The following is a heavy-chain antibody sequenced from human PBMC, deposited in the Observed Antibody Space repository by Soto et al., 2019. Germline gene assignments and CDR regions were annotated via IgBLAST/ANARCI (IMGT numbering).Heavy chain of an antibody. Sequence: EVQLVESGGRLIKPGGSLRLSCATSGFAFNNAWMNWVRQAPGKGLEWVGLIKSETDGGATDYAAPVKGRFSISTDDSKNTMYLHMNSLRIEDTAVYYCAALGKGASAAYWGQGSLVTVSS. D-gene: IGHD6-25*01. CDR2: IKSETDGGAT. CDR3: AALGKGASAAY. V-gene: IGHV3-15*01. CDR1: GFAFNNAW. J-gene: IGHJ4*02.